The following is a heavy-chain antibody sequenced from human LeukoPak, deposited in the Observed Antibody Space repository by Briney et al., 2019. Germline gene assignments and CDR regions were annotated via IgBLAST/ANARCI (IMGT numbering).Heavy chain of an antibody. V-gene: IGHV4-59*01. Sequence: PSETLSLTCTVSGGSISSYYWSWIRQPPGEGLEWIGYIYYSGSTNYNPSLKSRVTISVDTSKNQFSLKLSSVTAADTAVYYCARAPPYCSSTSCYPHDAFDIWGQGTMVTVSS. CDR1: GGSISSYY. CDR2: IYYSGST. CDR3: ARAPPYCSSTSCYPHDAFDI. D-gene: IGHD2-2*01. J-gene: IGHJ3*02.